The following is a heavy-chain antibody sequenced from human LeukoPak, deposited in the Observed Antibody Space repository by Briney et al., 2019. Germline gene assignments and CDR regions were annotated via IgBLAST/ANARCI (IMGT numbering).Heavy chain of an antibody. Sequence: PSETLSLTCTVSGGSISSGGYYWSWIRQPPGKGLEWIGYIYHSGSTYYNPSLKSRVTISVDRSKNQFSLKLSSVTAADTAVYYCARDVGMGYFDYWGQGTLATVSS. V-gene: IGHV4-30-2*01. D-gene: IGHD7-27*01. CDR3: ARDVGMGYFDY. CDR1: GGSISSGGYY. CDR2: IYHSGST. J-gene: IGHJ4*02.